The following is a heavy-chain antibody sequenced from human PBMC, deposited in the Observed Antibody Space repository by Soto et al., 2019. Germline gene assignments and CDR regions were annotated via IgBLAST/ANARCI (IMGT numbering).Heavy chain of an antibody. CDR2: ISGSGGST. Sequence: EVQLLESGGGLVQPGGSLRLSCAASGFTFSVYAMRWVRQAPGKGLECVSGISGSGGSTSYADSVKGRFTISRDNSKNTLSLQMKSVRAEDTSVYYCAKALYGGHDYWGPGTLVTVSS. CDR1: GFTFSVYA. D-gene: IGHD4-17*01. J-gene: IGHJ4*02. V-gene: IGHV3-23*01. CDR3: AKALYGGHDY.